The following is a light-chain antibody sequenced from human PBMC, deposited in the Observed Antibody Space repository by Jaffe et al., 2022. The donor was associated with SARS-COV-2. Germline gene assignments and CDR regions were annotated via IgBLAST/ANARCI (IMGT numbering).Light chain of an antibody. CDR1: QSVSSD. V-gene: IGKV3-15*01. Sequence: EIVMTQSPATLSVSPGERATLSCRASQSVSSDLAWYQLKPGQAPRLLIYRVSSRAAGIPARFSGSGSGTEFTLTISSLQSEDFAVYYCQQYIDWPLTFGGGTKVEI. CDR3: QQYIDWPLT. J-gene: IGKJ4*01. CDR2: RVS.